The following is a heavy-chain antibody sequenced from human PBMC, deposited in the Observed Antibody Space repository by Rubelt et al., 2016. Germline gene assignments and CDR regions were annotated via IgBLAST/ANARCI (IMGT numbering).Heavy chain of an antibody. D-gene: IGHD6-19*01. CDR2: INHSGST. CDR3: ARVYSSGWPIGGGNYYYYGMDV. Sequence: QVQLQESGPGLVKPSETLSLTCTVSGGSISSYYWSWIRQPPGKGLEWIGEINHSGSTNYNPSLKSRVTISVDTSKNQFSLKLSSVTAADTAVYYCARVYSSGWPIGGGNYYYYGMDVWGQGTTVTVSS. J-gene: IGHJ6*02. CDR1: GGSISSYY. V-gene: IGHV4-59*12.